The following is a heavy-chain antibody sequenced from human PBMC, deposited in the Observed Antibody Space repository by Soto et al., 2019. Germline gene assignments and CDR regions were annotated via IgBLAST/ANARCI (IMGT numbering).Heavy chain of an antibody. Sequence: ASVKVSCKASGYTFTGYYMHWVRQAPGQGLEWMGWINPNSGGTNYAQKFQGRVTMTRDTSISTAYMELSRLRSDDTAVYYCARECITMIVVARNYFAYWGQGTLVTVSS. D-gene: IGHD3-22*01. J-gene: IGHJ4*02. CDR3: ARECITMIVVARNYFAY. CDR1: GYTFTGYY. V-gene: IGHV1-2*02. CDR2: INPNSGGT.